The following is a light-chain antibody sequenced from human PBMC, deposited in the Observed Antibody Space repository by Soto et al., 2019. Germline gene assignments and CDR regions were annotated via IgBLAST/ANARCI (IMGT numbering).Light chain of an antibody. Sequence: QSVLTQPPSVSGAPGQRVTISCTGSSSNIGAGYDVHWYQQFPGTVPKFLICGNNNRPSGVPDRFSGSKSGASASLAITGLQSEDEADYYCAAWDDSLNGRVFGGGTKVTVL. CDR2: GNN. CDR3: AAWDDSLNGRV. V-gene: IGLV1-40*01. CDR1: SSNIGAGYD. J-gene: IGLJ3*02.